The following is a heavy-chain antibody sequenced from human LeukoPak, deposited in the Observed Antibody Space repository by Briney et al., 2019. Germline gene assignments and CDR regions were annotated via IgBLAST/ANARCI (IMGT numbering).Heavy chain of an antibody. CDR3: ARASRDGYNQNFDH. CDR1: GYDFSTYW. J-gene: IGHJ4*02. D-gene: IGHD5-24*01. CDR2: IYPGGSET. V-gene: IGHV5-51*01. Sequence: KPGESLKISCKGLGYDFSTYWNAWVRQRPGKGLEWMGIIYPGGSETRYDPSFQGQVTISADSSTSTAYLQWSSLRASDTAMYYCARASRDGYNQNFDHWGQGTLVTVSS.